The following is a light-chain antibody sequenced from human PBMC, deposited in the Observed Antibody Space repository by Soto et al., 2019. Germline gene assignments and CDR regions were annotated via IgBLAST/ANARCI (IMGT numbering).Light chain of an antibody. CDR1: SSDVGGYNY. CDR3: SSYTTSNTRQIV. V-gene: IGLV2-14*03. CDR2: DVT. J-gene: IGLJ1*01. Sequence: ALTQPASVSGSPGQSITISCTGTSSDVGGYNYVSWYQHHPGKAPKLIIYDVTNRPSGVSNPFSGSKSGNTASLTISGLQPEDEADYYCSSYTTSNTRQIVFGTGTKVTVL.